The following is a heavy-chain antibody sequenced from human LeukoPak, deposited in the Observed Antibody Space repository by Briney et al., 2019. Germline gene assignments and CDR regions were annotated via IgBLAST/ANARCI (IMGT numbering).Heavy chain of an antibody. J-gene: IGHJ5*02. Sequence: PSETLSLTCAVYGGSFSGYYWSWIRQPPGKGLEWIGEINHSGSTNYNPSLKSRVTISVDTSKNQFSLKLTSVTAADTAVYYCAREDYDSSGYYSVYWFDPWGQGTLVTVSS. CDR2: INHSGST. CDR3: AREDYDSSGYYSVYWFDP. D-gene: IGHD3-22*01. CDR1: GGSFSGYY. V-gene: IGHV4-34*01.